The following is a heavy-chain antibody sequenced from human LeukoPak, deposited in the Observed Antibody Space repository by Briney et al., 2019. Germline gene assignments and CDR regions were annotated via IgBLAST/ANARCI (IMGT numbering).Heavy chain of an antibody. D-gene: IGHD3-10*01. Sequence: GGSLRLSCAASGFTFSSHWMHWIRQAPGKGLVWVSRINSDGSSTSYADSVKGRFTISRDNAKNSLYLQMNSLRAEDTAVYYCARDTLWFGESYGDYWGQGTLVTVSS. J-gene: IGHJ4*02. CDR3: ARDTLWFGESYGDY. CDR1: GFTFSSHW. CDR2: INSDGSST. V-gene: IGHV3-74*01.